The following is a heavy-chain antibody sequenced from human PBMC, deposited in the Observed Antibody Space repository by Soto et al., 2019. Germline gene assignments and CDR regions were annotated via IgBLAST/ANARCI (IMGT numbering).Heavy chain of an antibody. D-gene: IGHD2-8*01. Sequence: SVKVSCKASGGTFSSYAISWVRQAPGQGLEWKGGIIPIFGTANYAQKFQGRVTITADEATSTAYMELSSLRSEDTAVYYCARGYRTNGVCYLDSPYNWFGPWGQGTVVTVSS. CDR1: GGTFSSYA. CDR3: ARGYRTNGVCYLDSPYNWFGP. J-gene: IGHJ5*02. CDR2: IIPIFGTA. V-gene: IGHV1-69*13.